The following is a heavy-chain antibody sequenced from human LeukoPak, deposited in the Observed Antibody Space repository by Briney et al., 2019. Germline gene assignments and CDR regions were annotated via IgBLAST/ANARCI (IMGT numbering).Heavy chain of an antibody. J-gene: IGHJ4*02. CDR2: ISSEGSST. D-gene: IGHD6-19*01. Sequence: PGASLRLSCAAPGFTFSTSWMHCVRQTPGQGLVWVSRISSEGSSTTYADTVKGRFTISRDNAKHTLYLQMNSPRVWDTAVYYCARGYSSGWYRFDDWGQGTLVTVSS. V-gene: IGHV3-74*01. CDR1: GFTFSTSW. CDR3: ARGYSSGWYRFDD.